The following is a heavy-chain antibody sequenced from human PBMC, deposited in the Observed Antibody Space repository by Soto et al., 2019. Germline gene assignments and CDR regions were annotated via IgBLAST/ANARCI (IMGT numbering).Heavy chain of an antibody. CDR3: ARGLVRGYRTYNLDY. J-gene: IGHJ4*02. CDR2: IIPIFGTA. D-gene: IGHD5-18*01. CDR1: GGTFSSYA. Sequence: SVKVSCKASGGTFSSYAISWVRQAPGQGLEWMGGIIPIFGTANYAQKFQGRVTITADESTSTAYMELSSLRSEDTAVYYCARGLVRGYRTYNLDYWGQGTLVTVSS. V-gene: IGHV1-69*13.